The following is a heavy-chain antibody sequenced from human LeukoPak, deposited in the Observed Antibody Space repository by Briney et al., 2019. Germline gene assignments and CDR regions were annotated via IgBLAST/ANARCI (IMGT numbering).Heavy chain of an antibody. J-gene: IGHJ4*02. CDR2: ITSNGGAT. CDR1: GFTFNDHG. V-gene: IGHV3-20*04. D-gene: IGHD3-10*01. Sequence: PGGSLRLSCAASGFTFNDHGMNWVRQAPGKGLEWVSGITSNGGATGYADSVKGRFTISRDNAKNSLYLQMNSLRAEDTAVYYCAREWGPYYYGSGSSPYYFDYWGQGTLVTVSS. CDR3: AREWGPYYYGSGSSPYYFDY.